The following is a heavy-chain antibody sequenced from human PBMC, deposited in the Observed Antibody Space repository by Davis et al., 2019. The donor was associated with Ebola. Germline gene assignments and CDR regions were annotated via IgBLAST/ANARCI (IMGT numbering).Heavy chain of an antibody. CDR1: GGSISSYY. V-gene: IGHV4-59*01. J-gene: IGHJ3*02. CDR3: AGFGAFDI. Sequence: GSLRLSCTVSGGSISSYYWSWIRQPPGKGLEWIGYIYYSGITNYNPSLKSRVTISVDTSKNQFSLKLSSVTAADTAVYYCAGFGAFDIWGQGTMVTVSS. D-gene: IGHD3-16*01. CDR2: IYYSGIT.